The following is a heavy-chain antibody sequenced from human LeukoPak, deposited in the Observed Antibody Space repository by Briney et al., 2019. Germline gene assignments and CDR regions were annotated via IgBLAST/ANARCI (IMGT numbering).Heavy chain of an antibody. CDR2: ISSSRSYI. CDR3: ARGDSGGMDY. D-gene: IGHD3-16*01. J-gene: IGHJ4*02. V-gene: IGHV3-21*01. Sequence: GGSLRLSCAASGFTFSSYSMNWVRQAPGKGLEGVSSISSSRSYIDYADSVKGRFTISRDNAKNSLYLQMTSLRAEHTAVYYCARGDSGGMDYWGQGTLVTVSS. CDR1: GFTFSSYS.